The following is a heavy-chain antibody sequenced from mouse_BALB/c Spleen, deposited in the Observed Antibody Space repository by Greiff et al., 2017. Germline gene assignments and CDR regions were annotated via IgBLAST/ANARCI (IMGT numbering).Heavy chain of an antibody. CDR2: ISSGSSTI. D-gene: IGHD1-1*01. J-gene: IGHJ4*01. CDR3: ARKEVAHYAMDY. Sequence: EVMLVESGGGLVQPGGSRKLSCAASGFTFSSFGMHWVRQAPEKGLEWVAYISSGSSTIYYADTVKGRFTISRDNPKNTLFLQMTSLRSEDTAMYYCARKEVAHYAMDYWGQGTSVTVSS. V-gene: IGHV5-17*02. CDR1: GFTFSSFG.